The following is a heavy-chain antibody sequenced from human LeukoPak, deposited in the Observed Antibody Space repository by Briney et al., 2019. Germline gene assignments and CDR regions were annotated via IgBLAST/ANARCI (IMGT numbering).Heavy chain of an antibody. CDR2: MNPNSGNT. CDR3: ARGAWIQLWFERGLGFDP. Sequence: ASVKVSCKASGYTFTSYDINWVRQAPGQGLEWMGWMNPNSGNTGYAQKFQGRVTMTRNTSISTAYMELSSLRSEDTAVYYCARGAWIQLWFERGLGFDPWGQGTLVIVSS. CDR1: GYTFTSYD. J-gene: IGHJ5*02. D-gene: IGHD5-18*01. V-gene: IGHV1-8*01.